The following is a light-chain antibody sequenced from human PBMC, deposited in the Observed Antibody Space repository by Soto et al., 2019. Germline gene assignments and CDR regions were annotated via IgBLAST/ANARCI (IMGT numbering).Light chain of an antibody. V-gene: IGLV2-14*01. CDR1: SGDVGVYKL. CDR3: SSYTTSSSYV. CDR2: EVS. J-gene: IGLJ1*01. Sequence: QSALTQPASVSGSPGQSITISCTGTSGDVGVYKLVSWYQQHPGKAPKLIIYEVSNRPSGVSSRFSGSMSGNTASLTISGLQAEDEADYYCSSYTTSSSYVFGTGTKVTVL.